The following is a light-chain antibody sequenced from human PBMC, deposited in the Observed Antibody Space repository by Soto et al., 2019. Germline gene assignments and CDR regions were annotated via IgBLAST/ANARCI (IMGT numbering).Light chain of an antibody. Sequence: DPQMTQSPSTLSASVGDRVTITCRAGQSISNWLAWYQQRPGKAPKLLIYKASNLESGVPSRFSGSGSGTEFTLTISSLQPDDAATYYCQQYNSTFGQGTKLEIK. V-gene: IGKV1-5*03. CDR3: QQYNST. J-gene: IGKJ2*01. CDR1: QSISNW. CDR2: KAS.